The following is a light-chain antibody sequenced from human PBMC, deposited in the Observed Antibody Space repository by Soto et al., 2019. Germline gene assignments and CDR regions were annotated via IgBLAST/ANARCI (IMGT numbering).Light chain of an antibody. CDR3: CSYAGSSTFVV. V-gene: IGLV2-23*03. Sequence: QSALTQPASVSGSPGQSITISCTGTSSDVGSYNLVSWYQQHPGKAPKLMIYEGSKRPSGVSNRFSGSKSGNTASLTISGLQAEDEGDYYSCSYAGSSTFVVFGGGTKVTVL. J-gene: IGLJ2*01. CDR1: SSDVGSYNL. CDR2: EGS.